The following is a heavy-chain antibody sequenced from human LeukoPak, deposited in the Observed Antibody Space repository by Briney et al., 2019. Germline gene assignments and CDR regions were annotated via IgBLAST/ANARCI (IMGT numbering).Heavy chain of an antibody. V-gene: IGHV4-39*07. CDR2: IYYSGST. J-gene: IGHJ4*02. CDR3: ATVSGGRGIVVVPARPPTN. Sequence: SETLSLTCTVSGGSISSSSYYWGWIRQPPGKGLEWIGSIYYSGSTYYNPSLKSRVTISVDTSKNQFSLKLSSVTAADTAVYYCATVSGGRGIVVVPARPPTNWGQGTLVTVSS. CDR1: GGSISSSSYY. D-gene: IGHD2-2*01.